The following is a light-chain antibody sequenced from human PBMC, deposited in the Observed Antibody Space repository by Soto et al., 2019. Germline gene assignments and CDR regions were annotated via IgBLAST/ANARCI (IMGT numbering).Light chain of an antibody. Sequence: QSALTQPASVSGSPGQSITISCTGTSGDVGGYNYVSWYQQHPGKAPKLMIYEVSNRPSGVSNRFSGSKSGNTASLTISGLQAEDEADYYCTSYTSSNTPVFGTGTKVTVL. CDR1: SGDVGGYNY. J-gene: IGLJ1*01. V-gene: IGLV2-14*01. CDR3: TSYTSSNTPV. CDR2: EVS.